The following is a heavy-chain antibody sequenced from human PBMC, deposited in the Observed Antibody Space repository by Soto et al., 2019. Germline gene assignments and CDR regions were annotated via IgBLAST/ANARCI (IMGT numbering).Heavy chain of an antibody. D-gene: IGHD5-12*01. Sequence: GGSLRLSCAASGFTFSSYGMHWVRQAPGKGLEWVAVIWYDGSNKYYADSVKGRFTISRDNSKNTLYLQMNSLRAEDTAVYYCARDGYNYDLDYWGQGTLVTVSS. CDR3: ARDGYNYDLDY. CDR2: IWYDGSNK. CDR1: GFTFSSYG. J-gene: IGHJ4*02. V-gene: IGHV3-33*01.